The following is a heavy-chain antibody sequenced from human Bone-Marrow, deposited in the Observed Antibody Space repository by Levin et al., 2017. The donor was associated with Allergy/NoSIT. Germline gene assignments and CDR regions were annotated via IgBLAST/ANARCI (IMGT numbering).Heavy chain of an antibody. CDR3: AAGSYYDSFGYYRYYALDV. J-gene: IGHJ6*02. D-gene: IGHD3-22*01. Sequence: GGSLRLSCEASGFTFSSYAMSWVRQAPGKGLEWVSAFSGSGGSTDYADSVKDRFTISRDNSKNTLYLQMSSLRAEDTAVYYCAAGSYYDSFGYYRYYALDVWGQGTTVTVSS. CDR2: FSGSGGST. V-gene: IGHV3-23*01. CDR1: GFTFSSYA.